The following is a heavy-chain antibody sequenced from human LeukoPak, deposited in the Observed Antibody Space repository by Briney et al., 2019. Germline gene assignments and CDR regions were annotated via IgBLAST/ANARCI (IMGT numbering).Heavy chain of an antibody. D-gene: IGHD2-15*01. CDR3: ATAWSLHH. V-gene: IGHV5-51*01. Sequence: GESLKISCKGSGYSFTSYWIGWVRQMPGKGLEWMGIINPGDSDTRYSPSFQGQVTVTADKSISTAYLQWSSLKASDTAIYYCATAWSLHHWGQGTLVTVSS. CDR2: INPGDSDT. J-gene: IGHJ4*02. CDR1: GYSFTSYW.